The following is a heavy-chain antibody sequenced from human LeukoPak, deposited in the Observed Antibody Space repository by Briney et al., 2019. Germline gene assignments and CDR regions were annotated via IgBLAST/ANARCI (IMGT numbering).Heavy chain of an antibody. Sequence: SETLSLTCTVSGVSISSYYWSWIRQPPGKGLEWIGYISYSGSTNYNPSLKSRVTISVDTPKNQFSLKLSSVTAADTAVYYCARVWAGQWLVDYWGQGTLVTVSS. J-gene: IGHJ4*02. D-gene: IGHD6-19*01. CDR1: GVSISSYY. CDR3: ARVWAGQWLVDY. V-gene: IGHV4-59*01. CDR2: ISYSGST.